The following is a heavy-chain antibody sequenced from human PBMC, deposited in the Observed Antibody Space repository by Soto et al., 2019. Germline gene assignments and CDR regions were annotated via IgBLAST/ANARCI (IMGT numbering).Heavy chain of an antibody. CDR1: GGTFSSYT. Sequence: SVKVSCKASGGTFSSYTISWVRQAPGQGLEWMGRIIPILGIANYAQKFQGRVTITADESTSTAYMELSSLRSEDTAVYYCAGGTGRAKGYYYGMDVWGQGTTVTVSS. CDR3: AGGTGRAKGYYYGMDV. D-gene: IGHD3-9*01. J-gene: IGHJ6*02. V-gene: IGHV1-69*02. CDR2: IIPILGIA.